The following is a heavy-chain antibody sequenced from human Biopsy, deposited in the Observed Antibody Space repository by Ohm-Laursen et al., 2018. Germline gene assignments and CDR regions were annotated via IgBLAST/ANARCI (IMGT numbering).Heavy chain of an antibody. CDR3: ATKLTGYFHH. V-gene: IGHV1-69*13. CDR1: GGTFSNYG. J-gene: IGHJ1*01. CDR2: NIPILGTG. Sequence: VKISCKAPGGTFSNYGVNWVRQAPGQGLEWLGGNIPILGTGNYAQKFQDRVTVAADTSTSTATMELRSLRSDGAAVYYCATKLTGYFHHWGQGTLVIVSS. D-gene: IGHD3-9*01.